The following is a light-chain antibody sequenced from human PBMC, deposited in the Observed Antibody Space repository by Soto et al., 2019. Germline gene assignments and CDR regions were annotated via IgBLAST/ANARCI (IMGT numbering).Light chain of an antibody. J-gene: IGLJ2*01. CDR1: SSDVGGYNY. CDR3: SSYTTRSTVV. CDR2: DVY. Sequence: QSALTQPASVSGSPGQSITISCTGTSSDVGGYNYVSWFQQHPGKAPNLMIYDVYRRPSGVSYRFSGSKSGNTASLTISGLQAEDAADYYCSSYTTRSTVVFGGWTKLTV. V-gene: IGLV2-14*01.